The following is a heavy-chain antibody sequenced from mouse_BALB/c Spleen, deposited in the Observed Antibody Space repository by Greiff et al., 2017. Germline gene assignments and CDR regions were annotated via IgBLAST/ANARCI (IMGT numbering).Heavy chain of an antibody. V-gene: IGHV1-5*01. J-gene: IGHJ2*01. CDR3: TRWGYDWDFDY. Sequence: VQLQQSGTVLARPGASVKMSCKASGYTFTSYWMHWVKQRPGQGLEWIGAIYPGNSDTSYNQKFKGKAKLTAVTSTSTAYMELSSLTNEDSAVYYCTRWGYDWDFDYWGQGTTLTVSS. CDR1: GYTFTSYW. D-gene: IGHD2-14*01. CDR2: IYPGNSDT.